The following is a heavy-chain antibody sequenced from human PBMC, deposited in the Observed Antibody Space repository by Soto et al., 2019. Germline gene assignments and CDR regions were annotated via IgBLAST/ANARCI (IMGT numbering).Heavy chain of an antibody. CDR3: ARIKAMAGDYYHYGMDV. CDR2: ISASSEDT. Sequence: GGSLRVSXAASGFNFSDYYMTWIRRVPGKGLEWVPHISASSEDTKYADSLRGRFTISRDNDKRLVSLQVNSLRAEDTTVYFCARIKAMAGDYYHYGMDVWGQGTTVTVSS. D-gene: IGHD6-19*01. J-gene: IGHJ6*02. CDR1: GFNFSDYY. V-gene: IGHV3-11*06.